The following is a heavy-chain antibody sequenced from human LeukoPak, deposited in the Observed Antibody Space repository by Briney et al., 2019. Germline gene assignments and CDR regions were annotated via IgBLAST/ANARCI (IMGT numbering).Heavy chain of an antibody. D-gene: IGHD6-19*01. J-gene: IGHJ4*02. CDR2: ISSSGSTI. CDR1: GFTFSDYY. Sequence: SVGSLRLSCAASGFTFSDYYMSWIRQAPGKGLEWVSYISSSGSTIYYADSVKGRFTISRDNAKNSLYLQMNSLRAEDTAVYYCARDSVAGAVTYWGQGTLVTVSS. CDR3: ARDSVAGAVTY. V-gene: IGHV3-11*01.